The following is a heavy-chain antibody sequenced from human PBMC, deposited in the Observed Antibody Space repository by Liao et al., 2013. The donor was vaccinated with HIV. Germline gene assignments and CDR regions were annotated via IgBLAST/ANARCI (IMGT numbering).Heavy chain of an antibody. CDR3: ARGTGIGTRPFDY. D-gene: IGHD1-7*01. CDR1: VGSISVYY. V-gene: IGHV4-59*01. J-gene: IGHJ4*02. CDR2: ISYTGST. Sequence: QVQLQESGPGLVKPSETLSLSCTFSVGSISVYYWSWIRQSPRKGLEWIGQISYTGSTNYNPSLKSRVTMAVDRSKNQVSLRLSSLTAADTAVYYCARGTGIGTRPFDYWGQGTLVTVSS.